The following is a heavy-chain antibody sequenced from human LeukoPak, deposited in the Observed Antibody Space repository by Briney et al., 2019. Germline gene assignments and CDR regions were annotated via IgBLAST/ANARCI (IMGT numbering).Heavy chain of an antibody. J-gene: IGHJ3*02. CDR3: ARIVGATNAFDI. CDR1: GGSISSGGYY. V-gene: IGHV4-31*03. CDR2: IYYSGRT. Sequence: NTSETLSLTCTVSGGSISSGGYYWSWIRQHPGKGLEWIGYIYYSGRTYYNPSLKSRVTISVDTSKNQFSLKLSSVTAADTAVYYCARIVGATNAFDIWGQGTMVTVSS. D-gene: IGHD1-26*01.